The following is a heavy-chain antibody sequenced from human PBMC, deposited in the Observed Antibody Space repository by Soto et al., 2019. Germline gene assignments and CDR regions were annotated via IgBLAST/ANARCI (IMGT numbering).Heavy chain of an antibody. J-gene: IGHJ3*02. V-gene: IGHV1-18*01. CDR1: GYTFTNYG. CDR2: ISAYSGNT. Sequence: QVQLVQSGAEVKKPGASVKVSCKASGYTFTNYGISWVRQAPGQGLEWMGWISAYSGNTIYAQSLQGRVTMTTATATSTAYMELTSMRSDHTAVYYCAREVNLDLPADIWSEGTMVTVSS. CDR3: AREVNLDLPADI.